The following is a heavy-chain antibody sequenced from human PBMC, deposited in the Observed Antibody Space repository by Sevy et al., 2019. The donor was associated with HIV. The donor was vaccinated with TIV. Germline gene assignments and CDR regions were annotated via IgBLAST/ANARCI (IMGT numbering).Heavy chain of an antibody. CDR3: ARFRQVGATPYYYYGMDV. J-gene: IGHJ6*02. CDR1: GFTFSSYG. CDR2: IWYDGSNK. Sequence: GGSLRLSCAASGFTFSSYGMHWVRQAPGKGLEWVAVIWYDGSNKYYADSVKGRFTISRDNSKNTLYLQMNSLRAEDTAVYYCARFRQVGATPYYYYGMDVRGQGTTVTVSS. D-gene: IGHD1-26*01. V-gene: IGHV3-33*01.